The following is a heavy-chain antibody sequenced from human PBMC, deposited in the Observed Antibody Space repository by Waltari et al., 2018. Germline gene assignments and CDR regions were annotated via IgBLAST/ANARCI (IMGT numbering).Heavy chain of an antibody. Sequence: VRLVESGGGLIHPGGSLRLSCAASGLSVSNNYMHWVRQAPGKGLEWVSVIYTGEMTYYSDAVKGRFTISRDISKNMVYLQMNNLRAEDTALYYCARDTISRVRAGDWGQGTLVTVSS. CDR3: ARDTISRVRAGD. D-gene: IGHD1-1*01. CDR1: GLSVSNNY. V-gene: IGHV3-53*01. J-gene: IGHJ4*02. CDR2: IYTGEMT.